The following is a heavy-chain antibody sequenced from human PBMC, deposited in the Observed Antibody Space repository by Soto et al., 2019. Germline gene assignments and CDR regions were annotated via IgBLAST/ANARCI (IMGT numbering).Heavy chain of an antibody. CDR3: VRNRIAAAGTFDY. Sequence: PGGSLRLSXSASGFTFSSYAMHWVRQAPGKGLEYVSAISSNGGSTYYADSVKGRFTISRDNSKNTLYLQMSSLRAEDTAVYYCVRNRIAAAGTFDYWGQGTLVTVSS. CDR1: GFTFSSYA. CDR2: ISSNGGST. V-gene: IGHV3-64D*06. J-gene: IGHJ4*02. D-gene: IGHD6-13*01.